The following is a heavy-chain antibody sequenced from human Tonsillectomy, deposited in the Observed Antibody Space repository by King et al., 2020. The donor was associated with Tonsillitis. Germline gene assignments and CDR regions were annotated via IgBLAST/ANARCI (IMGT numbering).Heavy chain of an antibody. Sequence: VQLVQSGGGVVQPGTSLRLSCAASGFTFGNYGMHWVRQAPGKGLEWVALIAYDASYENYADSVKGRFTISRDNSKNTLYVEMNSLRVEDTAVYYCAKDGIGFSDWYLDLWGRGTLVTVSS. CDR2: IAYDASYE. D-gene: IGHD3-3*02. V-gene: IGHV3-30*18. CDR1: GFTFGNYG. CDR3: AKDGIGFSDWYLDL. J-gene: IGHJ2*01.